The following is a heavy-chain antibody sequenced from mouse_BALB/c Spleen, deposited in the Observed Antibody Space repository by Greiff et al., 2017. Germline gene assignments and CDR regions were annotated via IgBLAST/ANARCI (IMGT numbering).Heavy chain of an antibody. Sequence: DVHLVESGGGLVQPGGSLKLSCAASGFTFSSYTMSWVRQTPEKRLEWVAYISNGGGSTYYPDTVKGRFTISRDNAKNTLYLQMTSLRSEDTAMYYCARWTAMDYWGQGTSVTVSS. CDR1: GFTFSSYT. J-gene: IGHJ4*01. CDR3: ARWTAMDY. CDR2: ISNGGGST. V-gene: IGHV5-12-2*01.